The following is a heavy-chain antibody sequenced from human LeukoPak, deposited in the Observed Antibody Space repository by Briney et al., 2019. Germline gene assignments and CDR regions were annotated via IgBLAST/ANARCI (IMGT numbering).Heavy chain of an antibody. CDR3: ARSEHSSSSFDY. D-gene: IGHD6-6*01. Sequence: GGSLRLSCAASGFTLTSYSMNWVRQAPGKGLEWVSYISSSSTHIYYADSVKGRFTISRDNARNSLYLQMNSLRAEDTAIYYCARSEHSSSSFDYWGQGTLVTVSS. CDR1: GFTLTSYS. J-gene: IGHJ4*02. CDR2: ISSSSTHI. V-gene: IGHV3-21*01.